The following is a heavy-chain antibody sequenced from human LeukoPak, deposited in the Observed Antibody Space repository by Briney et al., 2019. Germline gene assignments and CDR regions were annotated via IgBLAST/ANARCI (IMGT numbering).Heavy chain of an antibody. D-gene: IGHD3-10*01. CDR3: ARRRARNGRRGSGSYYNYFDY. Sequence: GSLRLSCAASGFSAGTNYMTWVRQPPGKGLEWIGEINHSGSTNYNPSLKSRVTISVDTSKNQFSLKLSSVTAADTAVYYCARRRARNGRRGSGSYYNYFDYWGQGTLVTVSS. V-gene: IGHV4-34*01. J-gene: IGHJ4*02. CDR1: GFSAGTNY. CDR2: INHSGST.